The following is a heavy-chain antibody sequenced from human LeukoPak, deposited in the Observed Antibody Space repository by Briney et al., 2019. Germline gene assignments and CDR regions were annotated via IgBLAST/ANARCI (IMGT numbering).Heavy chain of an antibody. D-gene: IGHD6-6*01. J-gene: IGHJ4*02. CDR2: ISYSGST. V-gene: IGHV4-59*01. CDR3: ARGGGISSSPLDFDY. Sequence: SETLSLTCTVSGASITTYYWSWIRQPPGEGLEWIGYISYSGSTNYNPSLKSRVAISIDTSKNQFSLKLTSVTAADTALYYCARGGGISSSPLDFDYWGQGTLVTVSS. CDR1: GASITTYY.